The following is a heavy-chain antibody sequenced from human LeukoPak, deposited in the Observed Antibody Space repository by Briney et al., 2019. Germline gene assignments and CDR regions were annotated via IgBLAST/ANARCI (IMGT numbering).Heavy chain of an antibody. CDR1: GFSLTTRGVG. D-gene: IGHD6-6*01. CDR3: ARFKYYFDY. V-gene: IGHV2-5*02. Sequence: NKSGPTLVKPTQTLTLTCTFSGFSLTTRGVGVGWIRQPPGKALEWLALIYWDDDKRYSPSLKSRLTITKDTSKNQVVLTMTNMDSVDAATYFCARFKYYFDYWGQGLLVAVSS. CDR2: IYWDDDK. J-gene: IGHJ4*02.